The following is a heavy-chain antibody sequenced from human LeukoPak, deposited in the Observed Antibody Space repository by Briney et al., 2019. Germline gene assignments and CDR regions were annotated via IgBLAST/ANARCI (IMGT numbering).Heavy chain of an antibody. D-gene: IGHD5-24*01. CDR1: GDSVASNSTA. J-gene: IGHJ3*01. Sequence: SQTLSLTCAISGDSVASNSTACHWIRQSPSRGLEWLGRTYYRSKWYNDYALSMKSRITINPDTSKNQFSLQLNSVTPEDTAVYYCARGGQGDGYSADEAFDFWGQGTMVTVS. CDR2: TYYRSKWYN. CDR3: ARGGQGDGYSADEAFDF. V-gene: IGHV6-1*01.